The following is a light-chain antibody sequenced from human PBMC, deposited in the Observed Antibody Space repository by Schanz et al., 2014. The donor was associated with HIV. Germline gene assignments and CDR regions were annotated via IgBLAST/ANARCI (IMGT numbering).Light chain of an antibody. CDR2: DAS. V-gene: IGKV3-11*01. J-gene: IGKJ5*01. CDR3: QRRTDWFT. Sequence: EIVLTQSPVTVSLSPGQSATLSCAASQNIGSSLAWYQQKPGHVPRLLIFDASYRASGVATRFSGHGSGTDFTLTISSLEPDDFGVYYCQRRTDWFTFGQGTR. CDR1: QNIGSS.